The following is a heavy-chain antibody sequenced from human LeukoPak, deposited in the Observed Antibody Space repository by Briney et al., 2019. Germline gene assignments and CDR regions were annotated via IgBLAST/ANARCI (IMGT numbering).Heavy chain of an antibody. V-gene: IGHV3-48*02. CDR3: ATEDSGRFH. CDR2: ISSSSSPI. J-gene: IGHJ4*02. D-gene: IGHD6-19*01. CDR1: GFTFSTYS. Sequence: GGSLRLSCAASGFTFSTYSMNWVRQAPGKGLEWLSYISSSSSPIYYADSVKGRFTTSRDNAKNSLYLQMNSLRDEDTAVYYCATEDSGRFHWGQGTPVTVSS.